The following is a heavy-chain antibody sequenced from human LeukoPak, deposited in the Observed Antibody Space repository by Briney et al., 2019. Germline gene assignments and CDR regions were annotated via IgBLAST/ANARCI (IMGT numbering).Heavy chain of an antibody. V-gene: IGHV1-2*06. CDR2: INPNSGGT. Sequence: ASVKVSCKASGYTFTGYYMHWVRQAPGQGLEWMGRINPNSGGTNYAQKFQGRVTMTRDTSISTAYMELSWLRSDDTAVYYCAKTMVRGEKDYWGQGTLVTVSS. J-gene: IGHJ4*02. CDR1: GYTFTGYY. CDR3: AKTMVRGEKDY. D-gene: IGHD3-10*01.